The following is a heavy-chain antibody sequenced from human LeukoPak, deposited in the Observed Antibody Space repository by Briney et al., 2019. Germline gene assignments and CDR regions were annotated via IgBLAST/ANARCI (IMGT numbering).Heavy chain of an antibody. CDR3: ARDAPDFWSGYGDY. CDR2: ISSSSSYI. D-gene: IGHD3-3*01. CDR1: GFTFSSYS. J-gene: IGHJ4*02. Sequence: GGSLRLSCAASGFTFSSYSMNWVRQAPGKGLGWVSSISSSSSYIYYAGSVKGRFTISRDNAKNSLYLQMNSLRAEDTAVYYCARDAPDFWSGYGDYWGQGTLVTVSS. V-gene: IGHV3-21*01.